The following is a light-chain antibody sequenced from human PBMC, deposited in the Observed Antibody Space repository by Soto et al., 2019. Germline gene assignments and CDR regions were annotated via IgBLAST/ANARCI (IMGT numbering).Light chain of an antibody. Sequence: QSVLTQPPSASGTPGQRVTISCSGSSSNIGSNTVNWYQQLPGTAPKLLIYNNNQRPSGVPARFSGSKSGTSASLAISGLKSEDEADYYCAVWDDSLNGPLFGGGTKLTVL. CDR2: NNN. V-gene: IGLV1-44*01. J-gene: IGLJ3*02. CDR1: SSNIGSNT. CDR3: AVWDDSLNGPL.